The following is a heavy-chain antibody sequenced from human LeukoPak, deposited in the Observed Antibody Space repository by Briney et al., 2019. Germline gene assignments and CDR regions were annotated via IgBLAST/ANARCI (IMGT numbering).Heavy chain of an antibody. CDR3: ARRNYYYGMDV. CDR1: GGSISSYC. J-gene: IGHJ6*02. CDR2: IYYSGST. Sequence: KPSETLSLTCTVSGGSISSYCWSWIRQPPGKGLEWIGYIYYSGSTKYNPSLKNRVTISEDTSKNQFSLKLSSVTAADTAVYYCARRNYYYGMDVWGQGTTVTVSS. V-gene: IGHV4-59*08.